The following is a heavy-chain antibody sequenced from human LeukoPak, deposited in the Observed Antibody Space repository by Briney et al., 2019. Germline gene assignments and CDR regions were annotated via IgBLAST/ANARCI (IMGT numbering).Heavy chain of an antibody. V-gene: IGHV3-23*01. D-gene: IGHD3-9*01. CDR3: ARGDDISPGRVLDY. CDR1: GFTFSYYP. Sequence: GGSLRLSCVASGFTFSYYPMSWVRQAPGNGLELVSAINERGDITEYADSVKGRFTISRDNSKNTLYLQMNSLRAEDTAVYYCARGDDISPGRVLDYLGRGTLVTVSS. CDR2: INERGDIT. J-gene: IGHJ4*02.